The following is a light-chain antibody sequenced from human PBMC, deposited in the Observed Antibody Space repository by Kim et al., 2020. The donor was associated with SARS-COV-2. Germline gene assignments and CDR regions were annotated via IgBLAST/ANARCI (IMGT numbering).Light chain of an antibody. Sequence: GRSITVACTGTGRDVGYCSSVSWYQQHPGRAAKLIIYEVSGRASGVSNRFSGSQSGNTASLTISGLRAEDEADYYCSSHTTSSTYVFGSGTKVTVL. J-gene: IGLJ1*01. CDR1: GRDVGYCSS. V-gene: IGLV2-14*01. CDR2: EVS. CDR3: SSHTTSSTYV.